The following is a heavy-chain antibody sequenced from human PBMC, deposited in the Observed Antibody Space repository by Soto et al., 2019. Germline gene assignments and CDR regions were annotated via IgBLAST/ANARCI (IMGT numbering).Heavy chain of an antibody. CDR3: ARPSSYGSYYVFDH. CDR1: GYSFSSHG. Sequence: QVQLVQSGPEVKKPGASVKVSCKTSGYSFSSHGITWVRQAPGQGLEWMGWITISTNNPHYAQRFQGRVAMTADTSTTTAYMELWSLTSDDTAIYYCARPSSYGSYYVFDHWGQGTPVTVSS. D-gene: IGHD1-26*01. J-gene: IGHJ4*02. V-gene: IGHV1-18*04. CDR2: ITISTNNP.